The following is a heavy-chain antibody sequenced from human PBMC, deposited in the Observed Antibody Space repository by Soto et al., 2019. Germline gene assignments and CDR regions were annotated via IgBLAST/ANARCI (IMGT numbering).Heavy chain of an antibody. V-gene: IGHV4-31*03. CDR3: AGGGMRAGGNYFDY. J-gene: IGHJ4*02. CDR2: IYYSGST. D-gene: IGHD3-16*01. Sequence: QVQLQESGPGLVKPSQTLSLTCTVSGGSISSGGYYWSWIRQHPGKGLEWIGYIYYSGSTYYNPSLKSRVTIAVDTSKKQFSLKLGSVTAADTAVYYCAGGGMRAGGNYFDYWGQGTLVTVSS. CDR1: GGSISSGGYY.